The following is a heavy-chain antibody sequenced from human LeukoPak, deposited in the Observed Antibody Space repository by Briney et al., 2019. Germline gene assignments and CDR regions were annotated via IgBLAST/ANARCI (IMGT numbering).Heavy chain of an antibody. CDR3: ARGSYYYANTDYIEAVALDF. Sequence: GASVKVSCKASGYTFTGYYMHWVRQAPGQGLEWMGWISVFHGNTKYAQNLQGRVTMTAEPSTSTAYMEPRSLTSDDTAVYYCARGSYYYANTDYIEAVALDFWGQGTMVTVSS. J-gene: IGHJ3*01. CDR1: GYTFTGYY. CDR2: ISVFHGNT. D-gene: IGHD3-22*01. V-gene: IGHV1-18*04.